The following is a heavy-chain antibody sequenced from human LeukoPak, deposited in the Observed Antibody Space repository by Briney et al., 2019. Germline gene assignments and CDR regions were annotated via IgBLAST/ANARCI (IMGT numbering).Heavy chain of an antibody. CDR2: IYYSGST. V-gene: IGHV4-59*01. D-gene: IGHD6-19*01. CDR1: GGSISSYY. CDR3: ARYIAVAGTVDY. Sequence: PSETLSLTCTVSGGSISSYYWSWIRQPPGKGLEWIGYIYYSGSTNYNPSLKCRVTISVDTSKNQFSLKLSSVTAADTAVYYCARYIAVAGTVDYWGQGTLVTVSS. J-gene: IGHJ4*02.